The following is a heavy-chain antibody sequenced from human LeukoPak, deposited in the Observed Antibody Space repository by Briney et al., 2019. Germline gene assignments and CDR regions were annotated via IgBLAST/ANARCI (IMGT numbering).Heavy chain of an antibody. V-gene: IGHV1-46*01. CDR3: ARTIGSTLSYFDY. CDR2: INPSGGSA. CDR1: GYTFTSYY. D-gene: IGHD1-1*01. J-gene: IGHJ4*02. Sequence: ASVKVSCKASGYTFTSYYLHWVRQAPGQGLEWTGIINPSGGSATYAQKFQGRVTMTRDTSTSTVYMELSGLRSEDTAVYYCARTIGSTLSYFDYWGQGTLVTVSS.